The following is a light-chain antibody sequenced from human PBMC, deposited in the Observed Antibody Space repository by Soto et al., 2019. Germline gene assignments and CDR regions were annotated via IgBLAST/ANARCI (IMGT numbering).Light chain of an antibody. CDR1: QAITSW. CDR2: SAP. CDR3: QQSRSFPLT. Sequence: DIHVTQSPSSVSASVGDRVTITCRASQAITSWLAWYQQKPGRAPKLLIHSAPSLQSGAPSRFTGSGAGTDFTLTIAGLQPGDAAVYCCQQSRSFPLTFGGGTKVEI. J-gene: IGKJ4*01. V-gene: IGKV1-12*01.